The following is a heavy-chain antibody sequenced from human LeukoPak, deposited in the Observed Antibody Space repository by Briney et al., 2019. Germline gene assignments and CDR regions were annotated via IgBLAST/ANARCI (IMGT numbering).Heavy chain of an antibody. CDR2: IKSKMDGGTA. J-gene: IGHJ4*02. CDR1: GFTVSNAW. D-gene: IGHD3-16*02. V-gene: IGHV3-15*01. CDR3: TTEARHVWGTYRQNNF. Sequence: PGGSLRLSCAASGFTVSNAWMTWVRQAPGKGLEWVGRIKSKMDGGTADYAAPVKGRFTISRDDSKNTVYLQMNSLKTEDTAVYYCTTEARHVWGTYRQNNFWGQGTLVTVSS.